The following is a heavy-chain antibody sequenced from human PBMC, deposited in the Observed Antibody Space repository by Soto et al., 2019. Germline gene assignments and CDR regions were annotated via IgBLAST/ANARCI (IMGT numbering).Heavy chain of an antibody. J-gene: IGHJ4*02. CDR3: ARLSGSYNDRYFDY. Sequence: SETLSLTCTVSGGSTSSSSYQWVWIRQPPGKGLEWSGNVYYNGNTYYKASLKSRVTISVDTSNNQFSLKVKSVTAADTAVYYCARLSGSYNDRYFDYWGQGTLVTVSS. D-gene: IGHD1-26*01. V-gene: IGHV4-39*01. CDR1: GGSTSSSSYQ. CDR2: VYYNGNT.